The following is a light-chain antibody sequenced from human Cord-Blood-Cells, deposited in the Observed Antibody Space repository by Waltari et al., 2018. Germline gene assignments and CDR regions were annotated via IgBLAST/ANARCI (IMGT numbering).Light chain of an antibody. CDR2: QDS. V-gene: IGLV3-1*01. CDR3: QAWDSSTAV. J-gene: IGLJ2*01. CDR1: KLGDKY. Sequence: SYELTQPPPVSVSPGQTASITCSGDKLGDKYACWYQQKPGQSPVLVIEQDSKRPSGIPERFSCSNSGNTATLTISGTQAMDEADYYCQAWDSSTAVFGGGTKLTVL.